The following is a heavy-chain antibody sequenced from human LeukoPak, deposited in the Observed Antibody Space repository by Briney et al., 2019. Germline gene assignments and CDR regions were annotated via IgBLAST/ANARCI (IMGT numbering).Heavy chain of an antibody. CDR1: GYTFTGYY. D-gene: IGHD2-2*01. CDR3: AKDVGEFCSSRNCYASDY. Sequence: SVKVSCKASGYTFTGYYIHWVRQAPGQGLEWMGWINGDTNYAQKFQGRVTMTRDTSISTAYMELSSLRSDDTAVYYCAKDVGEFCSSRNCYASDYWGQGTLVTVST. CDR2: INGDT. J-gene: IGHJ4*02. V-gene: IGHV1-2*02.